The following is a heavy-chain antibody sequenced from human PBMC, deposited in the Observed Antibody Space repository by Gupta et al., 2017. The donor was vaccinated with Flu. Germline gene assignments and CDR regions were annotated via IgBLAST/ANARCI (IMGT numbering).Heavy chain of an antibody. V-gene: IGHV3-15*01. J-gene: IGHJ6*02. CDR3: ASTFTGTYYPGGNYYGMDV. D-gene: IGHD1-26*01. CDR1: GFPLSNAW. Sequence: EVQLVESGGGLVKPGGSLRIACAASGFPLSNAWMTGVRRAPGKGLEWVVRIKNKTDGGTTNYAAPAKGRFTISRDDSKNTLYLQMNSLKTEDTAVYYCASTFTGTYYPGGNYYGMDVWGQGTTVTVSS. CDR2: IKNKTDGGTT.